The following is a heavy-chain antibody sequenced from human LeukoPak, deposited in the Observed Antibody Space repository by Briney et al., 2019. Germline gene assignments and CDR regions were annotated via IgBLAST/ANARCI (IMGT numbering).Heavy chain of an antibody. D-gene: IGHD2-2*01. V-gene: IGHV3-33*06. CDR3: AKAGYCSSTSCWYDWFDP. J-gene: IGHJ5*02. CDR1: GFTFSSYG. CDR2: IWYDGSNK. Sequence: PGRSLRLSCAASGFTFSSYGMHWVRQAPGKGLEWVAVIWYDGSNKYYADSVKGRFTISRDNSKNTLYLQMNSPRAEDTAVYYCAKAGYCSSTSCWYDWFDPWGQGTLVTVSS.